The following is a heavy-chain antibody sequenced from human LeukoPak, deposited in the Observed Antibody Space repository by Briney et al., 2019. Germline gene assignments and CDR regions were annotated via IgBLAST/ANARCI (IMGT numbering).Heavy chain of an antibody. CDR2: ISWNSGSI. V-gene: IGHV3-9*03. CDR1: GFTFDDYA. Sequence: GGSLRLSCAASGFTFDDYAMHWVRQAPGKGLGWVSGISWNSGSIGYADSVKGRFTISRDNAKNSLYLQMNSLRAEDMALYYCTKAYYDFWSDWEYMDGWVKGTTVTVSS. D-gene: IGHD3-3*01. CDR3: TKAYYDFWSDWEYMDG. J-gene: IGHJ6*03.